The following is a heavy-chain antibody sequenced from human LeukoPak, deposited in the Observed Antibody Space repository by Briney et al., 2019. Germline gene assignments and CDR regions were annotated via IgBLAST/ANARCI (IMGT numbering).Heavy chain of an antibody. Sequence: PSETLSLTCTVSGGSITNYYWSWIRQPPGKGLEWIGFSYFNGNTNYNPSLKSRVTISVDMSKNQFSLSLRSVTAADTSVYYCARTTEDCSSTSCYQYWFDPWGQGTLVTVSS. J-gene: IGHJ5*02. CDR2: SYFNGNT. CDR1: GGSITNYY. CDR3: ARTTEDCSSTSCYQYWFDP. D-gene: IGHD2-2*01. V-gene: IGHV4-59*01.